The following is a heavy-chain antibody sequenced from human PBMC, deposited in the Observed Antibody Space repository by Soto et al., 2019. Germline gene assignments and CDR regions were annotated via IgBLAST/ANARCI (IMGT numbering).Heavy chain of an antibody. V-gene: IGHV2-5*02. D-gene: IGHD3-10*01. CDR3: ARKYYGSGYYYYGMDV. CDR2: IYWDDDK. J-gene: IGHJ6*02. Sequence: QITLKESGPTLVKPTQTLTLTCTFSGFSLSTSGVGVGWIRQPPGKALEWLALIYWDDDKRYSPSLKSRLTITKDTSKNQVVLTMTNMDPVDTATYYCARKYYGSGYYYYGMDVWGQGTTVTVSS. CDR1: GFSLSTSGVG.